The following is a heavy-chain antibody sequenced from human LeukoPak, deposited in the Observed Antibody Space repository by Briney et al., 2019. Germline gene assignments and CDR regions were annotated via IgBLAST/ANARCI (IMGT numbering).Heavy chain of an antibody. CDR3: TRGSPHGFDY. CDR2: ISSSGSTI. J-gene: IGHJ4*02. V-gene: IGHV3-11*04. CDR1: GFTFGDYY. Sequence: GGSLRLSCAASGFTFGDYYMSWIRQAPGKGLEWVSYISSSGSTIYYADSVKGRFTISRDNAKDSLYLQMNNLRVEDTALYYCTRGSPHGFDYWGQGTLVTVSS.